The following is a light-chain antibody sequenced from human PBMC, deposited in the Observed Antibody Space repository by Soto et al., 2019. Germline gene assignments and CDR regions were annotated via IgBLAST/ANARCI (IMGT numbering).Light chain of an antibody. CDR2: KAS. CDR3: HQYDKYPYT. Sequence: DIQMTQSPSTLSASVGDRVTITCRAGQGVSDWLAWYQQKPGKAPQLLIYKASTLDSGSRSRFSGSVSGTEYTLTISSLQSDDFATFVCHQYDKYPYTFGQGTKLDLK. V-gene: IGKV1-5*03. CDR1: QGVSDW. J-gene: IGKJ2*01.